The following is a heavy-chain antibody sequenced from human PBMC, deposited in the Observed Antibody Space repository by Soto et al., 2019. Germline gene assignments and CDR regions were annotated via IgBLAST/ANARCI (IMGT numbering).Heavy chain of an antibody. CDR1: GGSISSGGYY. J-gene: IGHJ6*02. CDR3: ARDRCSGGSCLYGMDV. V-gene: IGHV4-31*03. Sequence: SETLSLTCTVSGGSISSGGYYFSWIRQHPWKGLEWIGYIYYSGSTYYNPSLKSRVTISVDTSKNQFSLKLSSVTAADTAVYYCARDRCSGGSCLYGMDVWGQGTTVTVSS. CDR2: IYYSGST. D-gene: IGHD2-15*01.